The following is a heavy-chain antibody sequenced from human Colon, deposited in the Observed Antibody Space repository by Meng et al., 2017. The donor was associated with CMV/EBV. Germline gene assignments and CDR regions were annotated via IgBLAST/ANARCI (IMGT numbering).Heavy chain of an antibody. CDR1: GFTFSSYS. V-gene: IGHV3-23*01. CDR2: INGNGVTT. Sequence: GESLKISCATSGFTFSSYSMSWVRQAPGKGLEWVPSINGNGVTTHYVDSVKGRFTVSRDNSKNTLYLQMNSLRAEDTAIYYCAKCITDCLTRAFEMWGQGTMVTVSS. CDR3: AKCITDCLTRAFEM. D-gene: IGHD3-10*01. J-gene: IGHJ3*02.